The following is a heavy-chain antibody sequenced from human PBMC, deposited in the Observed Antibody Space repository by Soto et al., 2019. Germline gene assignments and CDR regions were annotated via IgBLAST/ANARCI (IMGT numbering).Heavy chain of an antibody. V-gene: IGHV4-4*02. J-gene: IGHJ5*02. Sequence: SETLSLTCAVSGTSISNTFWWTWVRQQPGKGLEWIGEIYHSGSTKYNPSLKSRVTISVDKSNNQFSLELRAVTAADTAVYYCATLPPRIVVVKTEIPTWGQGTLVTVSS. D-gene: IGHD2-15*01. CDR1: GTSISNTFW. CDR2: IYHSGST. CDR3: ATLPPRIVVVKTEIPT.